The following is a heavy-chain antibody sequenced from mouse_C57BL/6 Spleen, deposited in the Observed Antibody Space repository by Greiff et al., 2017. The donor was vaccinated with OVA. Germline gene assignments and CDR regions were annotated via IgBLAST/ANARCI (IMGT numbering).Heavy chain of an antibody. Sequence: VQLQQPGAELVRPGSSVKLSCKASGYTFTSYWMHWVKQRPIQGLEWIGNIDPSDSETHYNQKFKDKATLTVDKSSSTAYMQLSSLTSEDSAVYYCAKGGTTVVGGYFDVWGTGTTVTVSS. CDR2: IDPSDSET. J-gene: IGHJ1*03. V-gene: IGHV1-52*01. CDR3: AKGGTTVVGGYFDV. D-gene: IGHD1-1*01. CDR1: GYTFTSYW.